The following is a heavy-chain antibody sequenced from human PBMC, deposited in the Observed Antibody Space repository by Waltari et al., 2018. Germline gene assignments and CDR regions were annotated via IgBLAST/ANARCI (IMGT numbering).Heavy chain of an antibody. CDR1: GASVSSSY. Sequence: QLQLQESGPGLVKPSEPLSLSCSVSGASVSSSYWSWIRQPPGKGLEYIGYIYYNGDINYNPSLKSRVTMSLDTSNNQLSLNLNSVTAADTGLYYCVKTARSLDYWGQGILVTVSS. CDR3: VKTARSLDY. V-gene: IGHV4-59*02. J-gene: IGHJ4*02. CDR2: IYYNGDI.